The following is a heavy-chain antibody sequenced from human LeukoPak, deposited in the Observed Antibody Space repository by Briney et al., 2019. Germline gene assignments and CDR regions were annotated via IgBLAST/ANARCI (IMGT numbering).Heavy chain of an antibody. V-gene: IGHV3-9*02. CDR3: AKDSPPPSIAVAGTFDY. Sequence: GGSLRLSCVISGSTSNDHAMHWVRQAPGKGLEWVAGIFWNSGGTGYADSVKGRFTISRDNSKNTLYLQMNSLRAEDTAVYYCAKDSPPPSIAVAGTFDYWGQGTLVTVSS. CDR1: GSTSNDHA. CDR2: IFWNSGGT. J-gene: IGHJ4*02. D-gene: IGHD6-19*01.